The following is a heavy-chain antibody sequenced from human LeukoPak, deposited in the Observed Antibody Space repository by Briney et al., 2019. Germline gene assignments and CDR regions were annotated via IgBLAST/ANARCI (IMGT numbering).Heavy chain of an antibody. Sequence: ASVKVSCKASGYTFTNYVIHWVRQAPGQRPEWMGWINAGNGDTKYSHHFQGRVTITRDTSASTAYMELSSLRSEDTAVYYCARVKLYYGSESPALFWGQGTLVTVSS. CDR2: INAGNGDT. CDR1: GYTFTNYV. CDR3: ARVKLYYGSESPALF. V-gene: IGHV1-3*01. D-gene: IGHD3-10*01. J-gene: IGHJ4*02.